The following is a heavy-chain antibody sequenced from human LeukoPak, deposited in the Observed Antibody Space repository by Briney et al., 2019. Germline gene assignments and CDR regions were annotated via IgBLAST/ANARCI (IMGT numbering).Heavy chain of an antibody. CDR3: ARELPPHCSSTSCYKMDLFYP. CDR2: ISAYNGNI. J-gene: IGHJ5*02. V-gene: IGHV1-18*01. Sequence: GASVPVPCKASGCTFTSYGMSWVRQAPGQGREWMGGISAYNGNINYAQHLQARVTMTTFTSTSTAHMALRSLRSADSAVCYCARELPPHCSSTSCYKMDLFYPCGEKTQGSVSS. D-gene: IGHD2-2*02. CDR1: GCTFTSYG.